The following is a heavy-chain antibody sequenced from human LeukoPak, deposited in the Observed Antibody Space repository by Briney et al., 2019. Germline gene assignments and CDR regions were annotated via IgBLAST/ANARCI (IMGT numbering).Heavy chain of an antibody. Sequence: NASETLSLTCTVSGGSISSSSYFWGWIRQPPGKGLEWIGSIYYSGSTYYNPSLESRVTISVDTSKNQFSLKLSSVTAADTAVYYCAKYSSSATSPWGQGTLVTVSS. CDR2: IYYSGST. J-gene: IGHJ5*02. V-gene: IGHV4-39*01. CDR3: AKYSSSATSP. D-gene: IGHD6-6*01. CDR1: GGSISSSSYF.